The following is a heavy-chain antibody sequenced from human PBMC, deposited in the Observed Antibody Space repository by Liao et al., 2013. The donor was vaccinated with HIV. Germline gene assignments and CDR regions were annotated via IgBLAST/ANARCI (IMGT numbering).Heavy chain of an antibody. D-gene: IGHD3-22*01. CDR2: SIIVEAP. V-gene: IGHV4-34*01. Sequence: QVQLQQWGAGLLKPSETLSLTCAVYGGSFSGYYWSWIRQPPGKGRGVDWGKSIIVEAPTTTRPLKSRVTISVDTSKNQFSLKLSSVTAADTAVYYCARGRRVLVTAFDIWGQGTMTVSS. J-gene: IGHJ3*02. CDR1: GGSFSGYY. CDR3: ARGRRVLVTAFDI.